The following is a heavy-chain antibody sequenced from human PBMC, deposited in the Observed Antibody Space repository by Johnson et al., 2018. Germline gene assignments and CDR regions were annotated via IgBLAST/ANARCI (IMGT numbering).Heavy chain of an antibody. Sequence: EVQLVESGGGLVQPGGSLRLSCVASGFTFSSYAMSWVRQAPGKGLEWVSTISDSGGSTYYADSVRGRFTISRDNTNNTVFLQMDSLRAEDTAVYFCAKDLGPLWGSGYRYFQHWGQGTLVTVSS. D-gene: IGHD5-12*01. CDR2: ISDSGGST. J-gene: IGHJ1*01. CDR1: GFTFSSYA. CDR3: AKDLGPLWGSGYRYFQH. V-gene: IGHV3-23*04.